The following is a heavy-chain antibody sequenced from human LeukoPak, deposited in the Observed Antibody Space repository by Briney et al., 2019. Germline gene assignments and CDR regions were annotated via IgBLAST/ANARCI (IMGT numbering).Heavy chain of an antibody. CDR3: SRGQGTVTRFYFVY. Sequence: SETLSLTCTVSGGSFSGYYWSWIRQPPGKGLEWIGDISHSGSTNYNPSPKSRVTISVDTSTNKFSLKLMSGTAADTAAAYCSRGQGTVTRFYFVYWPEGPLV. D-gene: IGHD4-17*01. J-gene: IGHJ4*02. V-gene: IGHV4-34*01. CDR2: ISHSGST. CDR1: GGSFSGYY.